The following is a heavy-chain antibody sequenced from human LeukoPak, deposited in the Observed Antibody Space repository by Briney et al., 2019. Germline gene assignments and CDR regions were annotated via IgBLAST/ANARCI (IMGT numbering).Heavy chain of an antibody. D-gene: IGHD1-26*01. Sequence: GGFLRLSCTASGITFGSHWMTWVRQAPGMGLEWVGFIRPDGSESYYVDSVKGRFAISRDNAKNSLYLQMNSLRAEDTAVYYCARDVGFFHMDVWGKGTTVTVSS. CDR3: ARDVGFFHMDV. V-gene: IGHV3-7*01. CDR1: GITFGSHW. J-gene: IGHJ6*03. CDR2: IRPDGSES.